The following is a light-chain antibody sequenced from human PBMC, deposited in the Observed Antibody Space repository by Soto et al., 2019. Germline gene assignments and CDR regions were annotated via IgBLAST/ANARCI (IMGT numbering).Light chain of an antibody. CDR3: SSCTSSSTPVV. Sequence: QSALTQPASVSGSPGQSIAISCTGTSSDIGSYNCVSWYQQHPGKAPKLMIYDVASRPSGISYRFSGSKSGNTASLTISGLQAEDEADYYCSSCTSSSTPVVFGGGTKVTVL. CDR2: DVA. V-gene: IGLV2-14*03. J-gene: IGLJ2*01. CDR1: SSDIGSYNC.